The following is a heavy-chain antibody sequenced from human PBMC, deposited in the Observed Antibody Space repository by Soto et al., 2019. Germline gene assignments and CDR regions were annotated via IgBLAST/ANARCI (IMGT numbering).Heavy chain of an antibody. CDR2: INTDGSIT. CDR1: GLIFSNYK. V-gene: IGHV3-74*01. Sequence: PGGSLRLSCAASGLIFSNYKMPWVRQAPGKGLVWVSRINTDGSITDYADSVKGRFTVSRDNPKNTLYLQMNSLRAEDTAVYYCARDTDGLHYWGQGILVTVSS. CDR3: ARDTDGLHY. J-gene: IGHJ4*02.